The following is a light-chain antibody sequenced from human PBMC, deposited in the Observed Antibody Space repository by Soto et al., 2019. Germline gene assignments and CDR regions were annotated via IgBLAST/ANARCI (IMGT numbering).Light chain of an antibody. Sequence: QSALTQPASVSGSPGQTITISCTGTSSDIGDYHYVSWYQQHPGRAPKLLIYEVSNRPSGVSDRFSGSKSGNTASLRIVELQIEDDAKYYCCSFTGRSTYVFGAGTKLTVL. V-gene: IGLV2-14*01. CDR2: EVS. CDR3: CSFTGRSTYV. CDR1: SSDIGDYHY. J-gene: IGLJ1*01.